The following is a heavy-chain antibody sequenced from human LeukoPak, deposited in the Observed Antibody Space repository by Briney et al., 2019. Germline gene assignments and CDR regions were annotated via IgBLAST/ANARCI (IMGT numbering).Heavy chain of an antibody. CDR2: IYYSGST. CDR3: AREPVYDFWSGQGSWFDP. V-gene: IGHV4-59*11. CDR1: GRSISSHY. J-gene: IGHJ5*02. D-gene: IGHD3-3*01. Sequence: SETLSLTCTVSGRSISSHYWSWIRQPPGKGLEWIGYIYYSGSTNYNPSLKSRVTISVDTSKNQFSLKLSSVTAADTAVYYCAREPVYDFWSGQGSWFDPWGQGTLVTVSS.